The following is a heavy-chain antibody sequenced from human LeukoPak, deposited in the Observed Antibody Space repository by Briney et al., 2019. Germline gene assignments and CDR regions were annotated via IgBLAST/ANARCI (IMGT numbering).Heavy chain of an antibody. CDR3: ARQVVPAAHDI. D-gene: IGHD2-2*01. CDR2: IHDNGDT. V-gene: IGHV4-59*01. Sequence: SETLSLTCTVSGGSISGYYWSWIRQPPGKGLEWIGFIHDNGDTYYNASLKSRVTISVDTSKNQLSLNLRSVAAADTAVYYCARQVVPAAHDIWGQGTMVTVSS. J-gene: IGHJ3*02. CDR1: GGSISGYY.